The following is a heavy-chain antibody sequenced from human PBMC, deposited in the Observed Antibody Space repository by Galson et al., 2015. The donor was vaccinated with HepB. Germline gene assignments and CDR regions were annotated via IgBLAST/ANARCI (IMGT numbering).Heavy chain of an antibody. CDR2: ISRSGDAT. CDR3: ARDQIWGGRFDT. D-gene: IGHD3-3*01. J-gene: IGHJ5*02. CDR1: GFTFSDYA. V-gene: IGHV3-23*01. Sequence: SLRLSCAVSGFTFSDYAMSWVRQAPGKGLEWVSAISRSGDATYYGDSVQGRFTISRDNSKNTLYLQINSLRAEDTALYYCARDQIWGGRFDTWGQGTQVAVSS.